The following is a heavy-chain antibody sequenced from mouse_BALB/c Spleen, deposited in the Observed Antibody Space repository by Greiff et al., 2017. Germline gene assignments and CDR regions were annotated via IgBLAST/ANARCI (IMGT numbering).Heavy chain of an antibody. CDR1: GFTFTDYY. CDR3: ARHDYGSSYYAMDY. J-gene: IGHJ4*01. V-gene: IGHV7-3*02. D-gene: IGHD1-1*01. Sequence: EVKLQESGGGLVQPGGSLRLSCGTSGFTFTDYYMSWVRQPPGKALEWLGFIRNKANGYTTEYSASVKGRFTISRDNSQSILYLQMNTLRAEDSATYYCARHDYGSSYYAMDYWGQGTSVTVSS. CDR2: IRNKANGYTT.